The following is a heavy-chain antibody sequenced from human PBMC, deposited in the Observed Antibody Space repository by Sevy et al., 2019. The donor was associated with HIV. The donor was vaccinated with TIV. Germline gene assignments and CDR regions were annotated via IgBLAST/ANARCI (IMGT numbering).Heavy chain of an antibody. D-gene: IGHD5-12*01. CDR1: GGSVSSGSYY. Sequence: SESLSLTCTVSGGSVSSGSYYWSWIRQPPGKGLESIGYIYYSGSTNYNPSLKSRVTISVDTSKNQFSLKLSSVTAADTAVYYCAREIRDGYNFGFDPWGQGTLVTVSS. J-gene: IGHJ5*02. CDR3: AREIRDGYNFGFDP. CDR2: IYYSGST. V-gene: IGHV4-61*01.